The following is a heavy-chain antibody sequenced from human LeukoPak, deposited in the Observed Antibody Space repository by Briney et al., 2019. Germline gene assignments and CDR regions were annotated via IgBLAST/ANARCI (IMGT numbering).Heavy chain of an antibody. J-gene: IGHJ3*02. V-gene: IGHV4-59*04. CDR2: IYYSGST. Sequence: PSETLSLTCTVSGGSISSYYWSWIRQPPGKGVEWIGYIYYSGSTYYNPSLKSRVTISVDTSKNQFSLKLSSVTAADTAVYYCAFARRDGYNFAFDIWGQGTMVTVSS. D-gene: IGHD5-24*01. CDR1: GGSISSYY. CDR3: AFARRDGYNFAFDI.